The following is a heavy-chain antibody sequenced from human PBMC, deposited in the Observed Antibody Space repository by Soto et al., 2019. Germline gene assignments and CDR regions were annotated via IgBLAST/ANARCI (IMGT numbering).Heavy chain of an antibody. CDR3: GRGPAYNSFDP. D-gene: IGHD2-21*01. J-gene: IGHJ5*02. V-gene: IGHV1-69*01. CDR1: GGSFSDYG. CDR2: ITTISGTV. Sequence: QVQLVQSGAEVKKPGSSVRVSCRASGGSFSDYGFSWVRQAPGQGLEWMGGITTISGTVNYAQKFRGRITITADDSTSTVYMELSSLRSGDTAVYYWGRGPAYNSFDPWGQGTLVTVSS.